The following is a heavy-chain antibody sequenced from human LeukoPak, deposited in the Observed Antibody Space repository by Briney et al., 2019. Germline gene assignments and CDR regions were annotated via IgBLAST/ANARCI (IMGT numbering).Heavy chain of an antibody. J-gene: IGHJ4*02. CDR1: GYSLTSYW. CDR2: IYPGDSDT. CDR3: ARQSWDTAMVYYFDY. V-gene: IGHV5-51*01. D-gene: IGHD5-18*01. Sequence: GESLKISFKGSGYSLTSYWIGWVRPLPGKGLEGMGIIYPGDSDTRYSPSFQGQVTISADQSISTAYLQWSSLKASDTAMYYCARQSWDTAMVYYFDYWGQGTLVTVSS.